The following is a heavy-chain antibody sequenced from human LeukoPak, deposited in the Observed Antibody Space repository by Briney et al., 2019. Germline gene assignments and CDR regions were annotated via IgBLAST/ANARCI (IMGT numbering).Heavy chain of an antibody. D-gene: IGHD1-26*01. J-gene: IGHJ6*03. CDR2: SNDSGGT. CDR1: GGSISSYY. Sequence: SETLSLTCTVSGGSISSYYWSWVRQAPGKGLEWVGESNDSGGTNYNPSLKSRVTISADKSKNQVSLKLTSVTAADTAVYYCARLSVIVGAALEYYYYYMDVWGQGTTVTVSS. V-gene: IGHV4-34*01. CDR3: ARLSVIVGAALEYYYYYMDV.